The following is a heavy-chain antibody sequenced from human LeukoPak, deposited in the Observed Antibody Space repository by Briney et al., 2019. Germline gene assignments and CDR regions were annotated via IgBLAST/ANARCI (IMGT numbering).Heavy chain of an antibody. CDR3: ASDYYYDSSGSFDY. D-gene: IGHD3-22*01. Sequence: AGGSLRLSCAASGFTFSSYAMHWVRQAPGKGLEWVAVISYDGSNKYYADSVKGRFTISRDNSKDTLYLQMNSLRAKDTAVYYCASDYYYDSSGSFDYWGQGTLVTVSS. CDR1: GFTFSSYA. J-gene: IGHJ4*02. V-gene: IGHV3-30-3*01. CDR2: ISYDGSNK.